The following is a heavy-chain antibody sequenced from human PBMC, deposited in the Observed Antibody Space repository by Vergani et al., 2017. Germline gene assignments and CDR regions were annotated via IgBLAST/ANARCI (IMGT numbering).Heavy chain of an antibody. D-gene: IGHD6-19*01. V-gene: IGHV3-30-3*01. Sequence: QVQLVESGGRVVQPGRSLRLSCAASGFTFSSYAMHWVRPAPGKGLEWVAVISYDGSNKYYADSVKGRLTISRDTSKNTLYLQMNSLRAEDTAVYYCARDSPTPYSSGWYLYFDLWGRGTLVTVSS. J-gene: IGHJ2*01. CDR2: ISYDGSNK. CDR1: GFTFSSYA. CDR3: ARDSPTPYSSGWYLYFDL.